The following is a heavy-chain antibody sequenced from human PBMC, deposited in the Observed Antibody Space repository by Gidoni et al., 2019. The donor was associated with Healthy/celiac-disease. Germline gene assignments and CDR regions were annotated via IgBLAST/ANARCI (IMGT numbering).Heavy chain of an antibody. D-gene: IGHD5-12*01. Sequence: QVQLQESGPGLVTPSQTLSLTCPVSCGSIISGSYYWSWIRQPAGKGLEWIGRIYTSGSTNYNPSLKSRGTISGDTSKNQFSLKMSSVTAADTAGYYCASSRDGYKSPGDYWGQGTLVTVSS. V-gene: IGHV4-61*02. CDR2: IYTSGST. CDR1: CGSIISGSYY. CDR3: ASSRDGYKSPGDY. J-gene: IGHJ4*02.